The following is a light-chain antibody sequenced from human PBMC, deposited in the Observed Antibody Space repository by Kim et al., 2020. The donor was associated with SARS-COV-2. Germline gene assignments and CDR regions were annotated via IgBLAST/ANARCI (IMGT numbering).Light chain of an antibody. Sequence: ASVGDRVTTTCQASQDIRKQLNWYQQKAGKAPKVLIYDSFMLETGVPSRFRGSGSGTEFTFTISSLQPDDIATYYCQQFDDLPWTFGQGTKVDIK. J-gene: IGKJ1*01. V-gene: IGKV1-33*01. CDR1: QDIRKQ. CDR3: QQFDDLPWT. CDR2: DSF.